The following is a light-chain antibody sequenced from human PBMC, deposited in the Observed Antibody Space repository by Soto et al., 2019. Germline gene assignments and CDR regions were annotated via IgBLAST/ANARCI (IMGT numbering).Light chain of an antibody. J-gene: IGLJ1*01. Sequence: QSVLTQPASVSGSPGQSITISCTGTSGDVGAYNRVSWYQQRSGKAPELMVYDVTNRPSGVSNRFSGSKSANTASLTISGLQAEDEADYYCLSYKTSSSYVFGTGTKVTVL. CDR3: LSYKTSSSYV. V-gene: IGLV2-14*01. CDR1: SGDVGAYNR. CDR2: DVT.